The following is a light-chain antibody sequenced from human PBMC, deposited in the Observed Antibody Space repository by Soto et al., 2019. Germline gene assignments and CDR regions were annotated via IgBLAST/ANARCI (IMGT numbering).Light chain of an antibody. V-gene: IGLV7-43*01. Sequence: QAVVTQEPSLTVSPGGTVTLTCASSTGAVTSGYYANWFQQKPGQAPRALISSTSNKHSWTPARFSGSLLGGKAALTLSGVQREDEAEYYCLLFYRDAWVFGGGTQLTVL. J-gene: IGLJ3*02. CDR1: TGAVTSGYY. CDR3: LLFYRDAWV. CDR2: STS.